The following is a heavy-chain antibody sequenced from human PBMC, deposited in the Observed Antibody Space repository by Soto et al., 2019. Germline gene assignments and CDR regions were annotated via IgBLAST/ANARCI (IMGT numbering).Heavy chain of an antibody. J-gene: IGHJ4*02. CDR1: GFPFRSYS. D-gene: IGHD3-16*01. CDR2: ISGSGGTT. Sequence: PGGSLIVSCAGSGFPFRSYSMSWVRQAPGKGLEWVSSISGSGGTTYYADSVKGRFTIPRDNSKNTLYVQMSSLRGDDTAVYYCAKEKITSIGFDYWGQGTLVTVSS. V-gene: IGHV3-23*01. CDR3: AKEKITSIGFDY.